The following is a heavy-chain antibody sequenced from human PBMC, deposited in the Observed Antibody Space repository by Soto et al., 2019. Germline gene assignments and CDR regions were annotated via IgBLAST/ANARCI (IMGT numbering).Heavy chain of an antibody. CDR3: ARGWAVRRSVGFDYDSSGYYLSNAFDI. CDR1: GFTFSSYA. Sequence: GGSLRLSCAASGFTFSSYAMHWVRQAPGKGLEWVAVISYDGSNKYYADSVKGRFTISRDNSKNTLYLQMNSLRAEDTAVYYCARGWAVRRSVGFDYDSSGYYLSNAFDIWGQGTMVTVSS. D-gene: IGHD3-22*01. V-gene: IGHV3-30*04. CDR2: ISYDGSNK. J-gene: IGHJ3*02.